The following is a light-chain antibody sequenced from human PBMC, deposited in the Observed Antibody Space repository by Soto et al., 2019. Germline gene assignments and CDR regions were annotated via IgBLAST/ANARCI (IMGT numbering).Light chain of an antibody. CDR2: DDS. V-gene: IGLV3-21*02. Sequence: SYELTQPPAVSVAPGQTARVTCGGDNIGSKSVHWFHQKPGQAPVLVVFDDSGRPSGIPERFSGSNSGNTATLTINSVEAGDEADYYCQVWDITSDVVFGGGTKLTVL. CDR1: NIGSKS. J-gene: IGLJ2*01. CDR3: QVWDITSDVV.